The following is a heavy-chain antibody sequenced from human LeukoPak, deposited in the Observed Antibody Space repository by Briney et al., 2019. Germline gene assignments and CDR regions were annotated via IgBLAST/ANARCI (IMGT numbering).Heavy chain of an antibody. CDR2: ISSSSTI. Sequence: GGSLRLSCAASGFTFSTYSMNWVRQAPGKGLEWVSYISSSSTIYYADSLQGRFTISRDNAKNSLYLQMNSLRDGDTAVYYCARVGYRTMNFDYWGQGTLVTVSS. CDR3: ARVGYRTMNFDY. CDR1: GFTFSTYS. V-gene: IGHV3-48*02. D-gene: IGHD2-8*01. J-gene: IGHJ4*02.